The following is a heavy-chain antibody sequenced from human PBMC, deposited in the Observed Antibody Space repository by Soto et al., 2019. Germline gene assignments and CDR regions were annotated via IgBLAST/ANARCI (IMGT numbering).Heavy chain of an antibody. V-gene: IGHV6-1*01. J-gene: IGHJ4*02. D-gene: IGHD3-22*01. CDR2: TYYRSKWYN. CDR3: ARGGPGGYIDY. CDR1: GDSVSSNSAA. Sequence: SQTLSLTYAISGDSVSSNSAAWTWITQSPSRGLEWLGRTYYRSKWYNHDAVSVKSRITVNPDTSENPFSLQLNSVTPEDTAVYCCARGGPGGYIDYWGQGTLVTVSS.